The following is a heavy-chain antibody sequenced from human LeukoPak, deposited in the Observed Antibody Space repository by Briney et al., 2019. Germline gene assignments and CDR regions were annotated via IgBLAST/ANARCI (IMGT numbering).Heavy chain of an antibody. CDR3: AKTITMVRGVILGNFDY. CDR2: VSGSGGST. J-gene: IGHJ4*02. CDR1: GFTLSSYA. D-gene: IGHD3-10*01. Sequence: GGSLRLSCVASGFTLSSYAMSWVRQAPGKGLEWVSTVSGSGGSTYYADSVKGRFTISRDNSKNTLFLQMNSLRAEDTAVYYCAKTITMVRGVILGNFDYWGQGTLVTVSS. V-gene: IGHV3-23*01.